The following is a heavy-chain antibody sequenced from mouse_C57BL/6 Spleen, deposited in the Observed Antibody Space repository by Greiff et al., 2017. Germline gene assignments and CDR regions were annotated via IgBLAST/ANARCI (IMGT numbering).Heavy chain of an antibody. CDR1: GYSITSGYY. V-gene: IGHV3-6*01. CDR2: IRYDGST. CDR3: GGYGNYGYFDV. Sequence: DVKLQESGPGLVKPSQSLSLTCSVTGYSITSGYYWNWIRPFPGNKLEWMGYIRYDGSTNYNPSLQNRISITRDTSKNQFFLKLNSVTTEDTATYYCGGYGNYGYFDVWGTGTTVTVSS. D-gene: IGHD2-1*01. J-gene: IGHJ1*03.